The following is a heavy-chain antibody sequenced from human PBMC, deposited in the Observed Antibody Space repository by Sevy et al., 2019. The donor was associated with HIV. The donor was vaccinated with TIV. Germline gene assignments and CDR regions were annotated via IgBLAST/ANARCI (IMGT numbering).Heavy chain of an antibody. CDR2: INSGSGAI. J-gene: IGHJ4*02. V-gene: IGHV3-48*01. CDR1: GFMFNSYS. CDR3: VRTVSGTFRYDDY. Sequence: GGSLRLSCAASGFMFNSYSMNWVRQAPGTGLEWLSYINSGSGAISYADSVKGRFTISRDNAKNSLFLQMNSLRAEDTAVYYCVRTVSGTFRYDDYWGQGTLVTVSS. D-gene: IGHD3-16*02.